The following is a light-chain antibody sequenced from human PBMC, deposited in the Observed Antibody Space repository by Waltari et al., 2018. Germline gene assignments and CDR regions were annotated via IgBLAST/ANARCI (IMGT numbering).Light chain of an antibody. J-gene: IGLJ2*01. CDR2: DVR. Sequence: QSALTQPASVSGSSVQSITISCTGSSSDVGRYDYVSWYQQLPGKAPKLIIFDVRVRPSGVSNRFSGSKSGNTASLTISGLQAEDEADYYCASYTYSSNVVFGGGTKVTV. CDR1: SSDVGRYDY. V-gene: IGLV2-14*03. CDR3: ASYTYSSNVV.